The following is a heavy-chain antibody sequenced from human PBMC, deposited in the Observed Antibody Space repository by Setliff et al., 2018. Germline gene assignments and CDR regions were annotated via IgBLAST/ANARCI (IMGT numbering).Heavy chain of an antibody. CDR1: GFTFDVYD. V-gene: IGHV3-20*04. Sequence: GGSLRLSCAASGFTFDVYDLNWVRQAPGKGLEWVSSINWNGGSTGYAGSVKGRFTISRDNAKNSLYLQMNSLRVEDTALYYCARYSSGWTGGASDIWGQGTMVTVSS. D-gene: IGHD6-19*01. J-gene: IGHJ3*02. CDR3: ARYSSGWTGGASDI. CDR2: INWNGGST.